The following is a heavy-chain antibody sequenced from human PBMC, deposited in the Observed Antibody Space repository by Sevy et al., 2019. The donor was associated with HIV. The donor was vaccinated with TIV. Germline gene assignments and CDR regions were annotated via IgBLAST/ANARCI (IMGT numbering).Heavy chain of an antibody. CDR3: AKGANNWNDVAWFDP. CDR2: ISGSGGST. D-gene: IGHD1-1*01. V-gene: IGHV3-23*01. J-gene: IGHJ5*02. CDR1: GFTFSSYV. Sequence: GGSLRLSCAASGFTFSSYVMSWVRQAPGKGLEWVSAISGSGGSTYYADSVKGRFTISRDNSKNTLYLQMNSLRAEDTAVYYCAKGANNWNDVAWFDPWGQGTLVTASS.